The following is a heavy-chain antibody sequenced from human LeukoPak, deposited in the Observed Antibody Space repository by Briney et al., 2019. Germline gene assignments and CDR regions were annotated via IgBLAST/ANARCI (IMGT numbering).Heavy chain of an antibody. J-gene: IGHJ6*02. CDR2: VWYDGSNQ. D-gene: IGHD2-2*01. CDR1: GFTFNNYA. V-gene: IGHV3-33*08. CDR3: SRERLAYCSSTSCYAGDYYYYGMDV. Sequence: PGGSLRLSCAASGFTFNNYAMHWVHQPPGKGLAGVAVVWYDGSNQFYADSGKGSFIISRNNSRTTLDLQLNSLRAEDTAVYYCSRERLAYCSSTSCYAGDYYYYGMDVWGQGTTVTVSS.